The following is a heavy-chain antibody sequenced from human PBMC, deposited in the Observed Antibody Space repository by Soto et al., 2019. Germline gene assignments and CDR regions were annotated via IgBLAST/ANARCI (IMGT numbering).Heavy chain of an antibody. D-gene: IGHD6-19*01. V-gene: IGHV1-69*06. J-gene: IGHJ6*01. CDR3: ARVEVDSSGWSVYYGIDA. CDR2: LIPIFGTA. CDR1: GGTFSSYA. Sequence: GASVKVSCKASGGTFSSYAISWVRQAPGQGLEWMGGLIPIFGTANYAQKFQGRVTITADKSTSTAYMKLRSLRSEDTAVYYCARVEVDSSGWSVYYGIDAWGREPTV.